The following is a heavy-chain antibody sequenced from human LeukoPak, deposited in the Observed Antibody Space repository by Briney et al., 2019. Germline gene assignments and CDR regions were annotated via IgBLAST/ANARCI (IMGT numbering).Heavy chain of an antibody. D-gene: IGHD2-2*01. V-gene: IGHV3-74*01. CDR2: LDTDGSDT. J-gene: IGHJ4*02. CDR3: ARDRYPAAREFDY. Sequence: GGSLRLSCAASGFTFSNYWMHWVRQAPGKGLVWVSRLDTDGSDTSYADSVKGRFTISRDNAKNALYLQMNNLRAEDTAMYYCARDRYPAAREFDYWGQGTLVTVSS. CDR1: GFTFSNYW.